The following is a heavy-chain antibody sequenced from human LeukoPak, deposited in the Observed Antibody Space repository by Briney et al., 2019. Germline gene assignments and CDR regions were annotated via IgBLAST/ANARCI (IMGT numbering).Heavy chain of an antibody. V-gene: IGHV3-21*01. J-gene: IGHJ5*02. D-gene: IGHD5-12*01. Sequence: GGTLSLSRAASGSTLRSHSMNWVRQAPGKGLEYGSTITNSSSYIYYTESVKGRFTISRDNAKNALYLEMNGLRAEDTAVYYCARKHTVVATGNWFDPWGQGTLVTVSS. CDR2: ITNSSSYI. CDR1: GSTLRSHS. CDR3: ARKHTVVATGNWFDP.